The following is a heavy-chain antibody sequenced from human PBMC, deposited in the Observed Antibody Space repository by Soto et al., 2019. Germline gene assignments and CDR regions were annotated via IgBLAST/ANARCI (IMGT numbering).Heavy chain of an antibody. CDR1: GYTFTSYG. CDR3: ATEGPGLSIAARFDY. CDR2: ISAYNGNT. D-gene: IGHD6-6*01. Sequence: ASVKVSCKASGYTFTSYGISWVRQAPGQGLEWMGWISAYNGNTNYAQKLQGRVTMTTDTSTDTAYMGLSSLRSEDTAVYYCATEGPGLSIAARFDYWGQGTLVTVSS. J-gene: IGHJ4*02. V-gene: IGHV1-18*01.